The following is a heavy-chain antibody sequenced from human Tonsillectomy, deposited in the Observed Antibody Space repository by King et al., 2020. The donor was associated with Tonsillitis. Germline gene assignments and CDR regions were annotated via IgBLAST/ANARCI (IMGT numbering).Heavy chain of an antibody. V-gene: IGHV3-7*01. CDR2: IKQDGSEK. CDR1: RFTFSNFW. Sequence: VQLVESGGGLVQPGGSLRLYCAASRFTFSNFWMSWVRQAPGKGLEWVSNIKQDGSEKYYVDSVKGRFTISRDNAKNSLYLQMNSLRAEDTAVYYCARGFRSSSWYGEFDYWGQGTLVTVSS. CDR3: ARGFRSSSWYGEFDY. D-gene: IGHD6-13*01. J-gene: IGHJ4*02.